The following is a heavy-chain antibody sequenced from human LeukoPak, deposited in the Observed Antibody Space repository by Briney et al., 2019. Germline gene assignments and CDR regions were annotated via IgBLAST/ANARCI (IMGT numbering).Heavy chain of an antibody. V-gene: IGHV3-23*01. D-gene: IGHD3-22*01. CDR1: GFTFNTYA. CDR2: ISGSGGTT. CDR3: ASRNYHDSSGYYYYYFDY. Sequence: GGSLRLSCAASGFTFNTYAMSWVRQAPGKGLEWVSGISGSGGTTYYADSVKGRFTISRDNSKNTLYLQMNSLRAEDTAVYYCASRNYHDSSGYYYYYFDYWGQGILVTVSS. J-gene: IGHJ4*02.